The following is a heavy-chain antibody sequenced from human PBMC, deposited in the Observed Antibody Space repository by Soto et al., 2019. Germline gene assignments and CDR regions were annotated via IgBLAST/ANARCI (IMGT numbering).Heavy chain of an antibody. CDR2: IIPIFGTA. Sequence: QVQLVQSVAEVKKHGYSVKVSCKAPGGTFSSYAITWVRQAPGQGLEWMGGIIPIFGTANYAQKFQGRVTITADESTSTAYMELSNLSSEDKAVYYCARDSPPEIATSRASRAHYYYGMDVWGQGTTGTVSS. D-gene: IGHD2-21*01. CDR1: GGTFSSYA. CDR3: ARDSPPEIATSRASRAHYYYGMDV. V-gene: IGHV1-69*01. J-gene: IGHJ6*02.